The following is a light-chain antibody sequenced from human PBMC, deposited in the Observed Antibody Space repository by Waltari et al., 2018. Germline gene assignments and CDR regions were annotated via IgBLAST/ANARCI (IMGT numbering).Light chain of an antibody. J-gene: IGKJ2*01. Sequence: CRASQGMSSYLAWYQQKPGKAPKLLIYAASTLQSGVPSRFSGSGSGTDFTLTISCLQSEDFATYYCQQYYSYPLYTFGQGTKLEIK. CDR2: AAS. CDR3: QQYYSYPLYT. V-gene: IGKV1-8*01. CDR1: QGMSSY.